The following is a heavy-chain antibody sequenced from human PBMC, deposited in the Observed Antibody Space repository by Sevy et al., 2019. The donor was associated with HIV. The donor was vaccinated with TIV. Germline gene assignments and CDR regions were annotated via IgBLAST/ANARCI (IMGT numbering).Heavy chain of an antibody. D-gene: IGHD3-9*01. CDR1: GFTFSDYV. Sequence: GGSLRLSCAASGFTFSDYVMHWVRQAPGKGLEWLARISHDTTVKYYANSLKGRFTISRDNSKNTQYLQMNSLRHEDTAVYHCARDADWSLNYWGQGTLVTVSS. CDR2: ISHDTTVK. V-gene: IGHV3-30*04. J-gene: IGHJ4*02. CDR3: ARDADWSLNY.